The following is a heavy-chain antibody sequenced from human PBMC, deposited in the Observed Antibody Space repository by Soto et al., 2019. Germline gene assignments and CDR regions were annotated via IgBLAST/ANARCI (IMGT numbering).Heavy chain of an antibody. CDR1: GYTFTSYA. Sequence: QVQLVQSGAEEKKPGASVKVSCKASGYTFTSYAMHWVRQARGQRLEWMGWINAGNGNTKYSQKFQGRVTTTRDTSASTVYMELSSLGSEDTAVYSCARSFGVVTAFGYWGQGTLVTVSS. V-gene: IGHV1-3*05. CDR3: ARSFGVVTAFGY. J-gene: IGHJ4*02. D-gene: IGHD3-3*01. CDR2: INAGNGNT.